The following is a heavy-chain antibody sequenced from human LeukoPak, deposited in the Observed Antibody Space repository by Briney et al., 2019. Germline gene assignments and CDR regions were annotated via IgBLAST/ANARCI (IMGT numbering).Heavy chain of an antibody. J-gene: IGHJ4*02. V-gene: IGHV4-59*08. D-gene: IGHD4-17*01. Sequence: SETLSLTCTVSGGSISGYYWSWIRQPPGKGLGGIGHVYYSGSTNYSPSLKSRVTISVDTSKNQFSLKLSSVTAADTAVYYCARRQQYADYVGWFDYWGQGTLVTVSS. CDR3: ARRQQYADYVGWFDY. CDR2: VYYSGST. CDR1: GGSISGYY.